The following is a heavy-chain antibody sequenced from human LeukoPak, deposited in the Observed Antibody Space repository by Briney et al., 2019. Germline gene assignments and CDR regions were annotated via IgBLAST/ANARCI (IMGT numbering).Heavy chain of an antibody. CDR3: ARLRGTLIDY. Sequence: GESLKISYQGSGYSFTSYWITWVRQMPAKGLEWMGRIDPSDSYTNYSPSFQGHVTISADKSISTGYLQWSSLKASDTAMYYCARLRGTLIDYWGQGILVTVSS. CDR2: IDPSDSYT. D-gene: IGHD3-16*01. CDR1: GYSFTSYW. V-gene: IGHV5-10-1*01. J-gene: IGHJ4*02.